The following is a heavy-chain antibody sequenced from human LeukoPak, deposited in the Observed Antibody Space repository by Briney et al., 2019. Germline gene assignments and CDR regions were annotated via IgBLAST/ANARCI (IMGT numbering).Heavy chain of an antibody. V-gene: IGHV3-21*01. J-gene: IGHJ4*02. CDR2: ISSSSSYI. Sequence: GGSLRLSCAASGFTFSSYSMNWVRQAPGKGLEWASSISSSSSYIYYADSVKGRFTISRDNAKNSLYLQMNSLRAEDTAVYYCARVNEVCSSTSCYRAFDYWGQGTLVTVSS. CDR3: ARVNEVCSSTSCYRAFDY. D-gene: IGHD2-2*01. CDR1: GFTFSSYS.